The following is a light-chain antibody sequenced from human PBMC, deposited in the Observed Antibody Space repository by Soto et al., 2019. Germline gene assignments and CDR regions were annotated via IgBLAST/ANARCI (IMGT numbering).Light chain of an antibody. CDR2: DAS. J-gene: IGKJ4*01. Sequence: IQLTQSPSSLSASVGDRVTMTCRAGQDISSALAWYQQKPGKAPKLLLYDASSLDAGVPSRFSGSGSVTDFTLSISSLRPEDFATYYCQQFNDFPLTFGGGTKVQIK. CDR3: QQFNDFPLT. CDR1: QDISSA. V-gene: IGKV1D-13*01.